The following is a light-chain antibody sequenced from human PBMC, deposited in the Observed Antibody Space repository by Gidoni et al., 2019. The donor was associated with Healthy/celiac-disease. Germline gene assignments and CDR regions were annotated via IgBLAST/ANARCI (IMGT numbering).Light chain of an antibody. Sequence: QSVLTQPPSASGTPGQRVTISCSGSSSNIGSNYVSWYQQLPGTAPKLLIYSNNQRPSGVPDRFSGSKSGTSASLAISGLRSEDEADYYCAAWDDSLSGHVVFGGGTKLTVL. CDR2: SNN. CDR1: SSNIGSNY. CDR3: AAWDDSLSGHVV. V-gene: IGLV1-47*02. J-gene: IGLJ2*01.